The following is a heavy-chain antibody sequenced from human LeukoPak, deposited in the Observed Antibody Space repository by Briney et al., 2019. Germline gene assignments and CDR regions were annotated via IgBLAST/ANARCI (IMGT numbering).Heavy chain of an antibody. Sequence: QSGGSLRLSCAASGFTFSSNYMSWVRQAPGKGLEWVSVIYSGGSTYYADSVKGRFTISRDNSKNTLYLRMNSLRAEDTAVYYCARYPGGSYFGYFDYWGQGTLVTVSS. CDR2: IYSGGST. V-gene: IGHV3-66*01. CDR1: GFTFSSNY. D-gene: IGHD1-26*01. CDR3: ARYPGGSYFGYFDY. J-gene: IGHJ4*02.